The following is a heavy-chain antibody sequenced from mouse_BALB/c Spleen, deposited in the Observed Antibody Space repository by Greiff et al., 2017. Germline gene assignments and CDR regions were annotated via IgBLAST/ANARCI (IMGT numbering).Heavy chain of an antibody. CDR3: ARGSTMITTFAY. V-gene: IGHV1-9*01. Sequence: VQLQQSGAELMKPGASVKISCKATGYTFSSYWIEWVKQRPGHGLEWIGEILPGSGSTNYNEKFKGKATFTADTSSNTAYMQLSSLTSEDSAVYYCARGSTMITTFAYWGQGTLGTVSA. D-gene: IGHD2-4*01. CDR1: GYTFSSYW. J-gene: IGHJ3*01. CDR2: ILPGSGST.